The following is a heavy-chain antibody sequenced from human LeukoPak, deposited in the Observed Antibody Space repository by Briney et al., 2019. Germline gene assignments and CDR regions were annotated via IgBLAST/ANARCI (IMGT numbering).Heavy chain of an antibody. Sequence: GGSLRLSCAASGFTFSSYGMSWVRQAPGKGLEWVSSISSSSSYIYYADSVKGRFTISRDNAKNSLYLQMNSLRAEDTAVYYCARGRWGDYVLPFDYWGQGTLVTVSS. D-gene: IGHD4-17*01. CDR3: ARGRWGDYVLPFDY. V-gene: IGHV3-21*01. CDR2: ISSSSSYI. CDR1: GFTFSSYG. J-gene: IGHJ4*02.